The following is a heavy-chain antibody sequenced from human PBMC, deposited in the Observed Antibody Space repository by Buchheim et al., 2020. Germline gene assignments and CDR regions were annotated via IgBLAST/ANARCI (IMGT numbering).Heavy chain of an antibody. CDR2: MTSDEKTI. Sequence: EVQLVESGGGSVQPGGSLRLSCAASGFTFSRYSMNWARQAPGKGLEWVSYMTSDEKTIYYTDSVKGRFTISRDNARNLLYFPMHSLRVDDTALYYCARSVQFGMDVWGQGTT. V-gene: IGHV3-48*01. CDR1: GFTFSRYS. J-gene: IGHJ6*02. CDR3: ARSVQFGMDV.